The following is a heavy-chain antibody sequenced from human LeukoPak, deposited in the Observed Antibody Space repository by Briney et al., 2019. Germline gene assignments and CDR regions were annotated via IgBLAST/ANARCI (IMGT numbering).Heavy chain of an antibody. CDR2: INHSGST. J-gene: IGHJ6*02. Sequence: PSETLSLTCAVYGGSFSGYYWSWIRKPPGKGLEWIGEINHSGSTNYHPPLKSRVTISVDTSKNQFSLKLSSVTAADTAVYYCAREFGSWNITTHYYGMDVWGQGTTVTVSS. CDR3: AREFGSWNITTHYYGMDV. V-gene: IGHV4-34*01. CDR1: GGSFSGYY. D-gene: IGHD1/OR15-1a*01.